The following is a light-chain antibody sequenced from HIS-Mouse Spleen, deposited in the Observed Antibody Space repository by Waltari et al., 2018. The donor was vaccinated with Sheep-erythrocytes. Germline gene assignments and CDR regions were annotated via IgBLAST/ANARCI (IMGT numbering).Light chain of an antibody. CDR1: KLGEKY. CDR2: QDS. Sequence: SYELTQPPSVSVSPGQTASITCSGDKLGEKYACWYQQKPGQSPVLFIYQDSKRPSGIPVRISGSNSGNTATLTSSGTQAMDEADYYCQAWDSSTAWNVVFGGGTKLTVL. J-gene: IGLJ2*01. CDR3: QAWDSSTAWNVV. V-gene: IGLV3-1*01.